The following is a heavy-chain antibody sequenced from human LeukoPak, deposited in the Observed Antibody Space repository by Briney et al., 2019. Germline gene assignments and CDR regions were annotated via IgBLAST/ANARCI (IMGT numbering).Heavy chain of an antibody. D-gene: IGHD3-10*01. CDR2: ISGSGVIT. J-gene: IGHJ5*02. CDR1: GFTVSSNY. CDR3: ARGLRGLLWFGNDNWFDP. V-gene: IGHV3-21*01. Sequence: GGSLRLSCAASGFTVSSNYMSWVRQAPGKGLEWVSVISGSGVITYYADSVKGRFTISRDNAKNSLYLQMNSLRAEDTAVYYCARGLRGLLWFGNDNWFDPWGQGTLVTVSS.